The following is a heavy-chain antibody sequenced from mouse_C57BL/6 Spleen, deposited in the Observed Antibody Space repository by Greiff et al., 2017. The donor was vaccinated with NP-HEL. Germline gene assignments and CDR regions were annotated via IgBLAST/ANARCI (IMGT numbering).Heavy chain of an antibody. D-gene: IGHD2-4*01. CDR2: IYPGSGST. CDR1: GYTFTSYW. CDR3: ARYYDYDGGYFDY. J-gene: IGHJ2*01. V-gene: IGHV1-55*01. Sequence: VQLQQPGAELVKPGASVKMSCKASGYTFTSYWITWVKQRPGQGLEWIGDIYPGSGSTNYNEKFKSKATLTVDTSSSTAYMQLSSLTSEDSAVYDCARYYDYDGGYFDYWGQGTTLTVSS.